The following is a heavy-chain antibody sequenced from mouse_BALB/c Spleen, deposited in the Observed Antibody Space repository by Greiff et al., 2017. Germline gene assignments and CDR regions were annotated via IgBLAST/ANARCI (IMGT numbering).Heavy chain of an antibody. D-gene: IGHD2-3*01. V-gene: IGHV5-4*02. CDR2: ISDGGSYT. J-gene: IGHJ3*01. Sequence: EVKVVESGGGLVKPGGSLKLSCAASGFTFSDYYMYWVRQTPEKRLEWVATISDGGSYTYYPDSVKGRFTISRDNAKNTLYLQMSSLKSEDTAMYYCARPDGYWFAYWGQGTLVTVSA. CDR3: ARPDGYWFAY. CDR1: GFTFSDYY.